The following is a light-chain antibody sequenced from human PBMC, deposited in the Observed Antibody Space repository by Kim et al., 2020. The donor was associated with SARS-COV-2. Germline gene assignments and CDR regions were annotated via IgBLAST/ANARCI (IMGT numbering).Light chain of an antibody. CDR1: QSISTY. CDR3: QQSHTTPMLT. CDR2: AAS. V-gene: IGKV1-39*01. J-gene: IGKJ4*01. Sequence: DIQMTQSPSSLAASVGDRVNIACRASQSISTYLNWYQEKAGKAPKLLIYAASSLQSGVPSRFSGSGSGTDFTLTISSLQPEDFATYYCQQSHTTPMLTFGGGTKVDIK.